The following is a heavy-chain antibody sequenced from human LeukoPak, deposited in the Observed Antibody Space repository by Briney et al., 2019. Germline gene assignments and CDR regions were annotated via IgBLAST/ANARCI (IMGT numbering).Heavy chain of an antibody. V-gene: IGHV4-39*01. CDR1: GDSISSSSYY. J-gene: IGHJ4*02. Sequence: SETLSLTCTVSGDSISSSSYYWGWIRQPPGKGLEWIGSIYYSGGTYYNPSLKSRVTISVDTSKNQFSLKLSSVTAADTAVYYCAGRFLEWLLDYWGQGTLVTVSS. D-gene: IGHD3-3*01. CDR2: IYYSGGT. CDR3: AGRFLEWLLDY.